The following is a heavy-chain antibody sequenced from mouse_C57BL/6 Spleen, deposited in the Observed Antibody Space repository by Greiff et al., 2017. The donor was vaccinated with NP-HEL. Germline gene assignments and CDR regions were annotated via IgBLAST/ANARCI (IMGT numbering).Heavy chain of an antibody. D-gene: IGHD1-1*01. J-gene: IGHJ3*01. V-gene: IGHV1-82*01. CDR1: GYAFSSSW. CDR3: AGYGSSHFAY. Sequence: VQLQQSGPELVKPGASVKISCKASGYAFSSSWMNWVKQRPGKGLEWIGRIYPGDGDTNYNGKCKGNATLTADKSSSTAYMQRSSLTSEDSAVYFWAGYGSSHFAYWGQGTLVTVSA. CDR2: IYPGDGDT.